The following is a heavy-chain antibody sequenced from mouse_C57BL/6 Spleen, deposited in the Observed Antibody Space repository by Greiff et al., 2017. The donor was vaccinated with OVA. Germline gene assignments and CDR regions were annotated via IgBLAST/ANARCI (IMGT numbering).Heavy chain of an antibody. CDR1: GYTFTDYE. D-gene: IGHD2-3*01. Sequence: QVQLQQSGAELVRPGASVTLSCKASGYTFTDYEMHWVKQTPVHGLEWIGAIDPETGGTAYNQKFKGKAILTADQSSSTAYMELRSLTSEDSAVYYCTRRDDGYYLFDYWGQGTTLTVAS. V-gene: IGHV1-15*01. CDR2: IDPETGGT. CDR3: TRRDDGYYLFDY. J-gene: IGHJ2*01.